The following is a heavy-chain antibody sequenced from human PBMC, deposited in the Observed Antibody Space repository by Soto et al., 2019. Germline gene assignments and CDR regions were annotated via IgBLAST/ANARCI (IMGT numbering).Heavy chain of an antibody. D-gene: IGHD2-21*01. CDR1: GFTFTNHN. CDR2: ISSSSSFR. Sequence: PGGSLRLSCAASGFTFTNHNMNWVRQAPGKGLECVSSISSSSSFRNYADSVKGRFSISRDNDKNLVYLQMDSLRAEDTAVYYCARDPPLSVLVVVATDDFWGQGTLVTVYS. J-gene: IGHJ4*02. V-gene: IGHV3-21*01. CDR3: ARDPPLSVLVVVATDDF.